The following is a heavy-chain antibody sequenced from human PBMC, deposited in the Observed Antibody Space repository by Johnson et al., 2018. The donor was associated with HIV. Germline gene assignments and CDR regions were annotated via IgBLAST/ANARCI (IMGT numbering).Heavy chain of an antibody. V-gene: IGHV3-13*01. CDR2: IGTAGDT. CDR1: GFTFSSYD. J-gene: IGHJ3*01. CDR3: ARDAYYGSGSYSQRNTFDV. D-gene: IGHD3-10*01. Sequence: VQLVESGGGLVQPGGSLRLSCAASGFTFSSYDMHWVRQATGKGLEWVSAIGTAGDTYYPGSVKGRFTISRDNSKNTLYLQMNSLRPEDTAVYYCARDAYYGSGSYSQRNTFDVWGQGTMVAVSS.